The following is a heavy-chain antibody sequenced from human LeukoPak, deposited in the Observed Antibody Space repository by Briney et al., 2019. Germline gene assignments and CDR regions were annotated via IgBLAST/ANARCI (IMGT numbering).Heavy chain of an antibody. CDR1: GFTFSSYS. CDR3: ARVGYSSGWYYYYGMDV. V-gene: IGHV3-21*01. J-gene: IGHJ6*02. Sequence: PGGSLRLSCAASGFTFSSYSMNWVRQAPGKGLEWVSSISSSSSYIYYADSVKGRFTISRDNAKNSLYLQMNSLRAEDTAVYYCARVGYSSGWYYYYGMDVWGQGTTVTVSS. D-gene: IGHD6-19*01. CDR2: ISSSSSYI.